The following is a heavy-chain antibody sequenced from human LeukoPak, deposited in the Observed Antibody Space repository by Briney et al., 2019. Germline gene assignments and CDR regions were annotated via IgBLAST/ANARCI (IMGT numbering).Heavy chain of an antibody. D-gene: IGHD2-21*02. CDR2: ISAYNGNT. V-gene: IGHV1-18*01. J-gene: IGHJ4*02. CDR1: GYTFTSYG. CDR3: AREGDCGGDCYPAGYSFDY. Sequence: GASVKVSCKASGYTFTSYGISWVRQAPGQGLEWMGWISAYNGNTNYAQKLRGRVTMTTDTSTSTAYMELRSLRSDDTAVYYCAREGDCGGDCYPAGYSFDYWGQGTLVTVSS.